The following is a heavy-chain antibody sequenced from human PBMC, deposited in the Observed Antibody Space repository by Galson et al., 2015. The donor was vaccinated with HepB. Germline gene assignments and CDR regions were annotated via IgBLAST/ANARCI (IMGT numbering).Heavy chain of an antibody. CDR3: ARNPSSYDYYNMDV. CDR1: GVTIPSYS. J-gene: IGHJ6*02. Sequence: SLRLSCAASGVTIPSYSMNWVRKAPGKGLEWLAYISAGSTTIYFADSVKGRLSISRDNAKNFLYLHMNSPRGEETAVYYCARNPSSYDYYNMDVWGHGTTITVSS. CDR2: ISAGSTTI. V-gene: IGHV3-48*01.